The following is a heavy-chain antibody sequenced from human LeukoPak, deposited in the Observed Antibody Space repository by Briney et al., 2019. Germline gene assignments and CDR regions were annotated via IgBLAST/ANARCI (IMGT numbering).Heavy chain of an antibody. CDR1: GYTFSNHD. D-gene: IGHD6-13*01. V-gene: IGHV1-8*02. CDR3: ARCQQQLASNDY. CDR2: LNPNSGNT. Sequence: ASVKVSCKASGYTFSNHDINWARQAPGQGLEWMGWLNPNSGNTGYAQKFQGRVTITRNTSMSTAYMEVSSLRSDDTAVYFCARCQQQLASNDYWGQGTLVTVSS. J-gene: IGHJ4*02.